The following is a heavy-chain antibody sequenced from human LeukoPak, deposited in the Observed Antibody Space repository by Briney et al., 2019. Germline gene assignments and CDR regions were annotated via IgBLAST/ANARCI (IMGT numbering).Heavy chain of an antibody. D-gene: IGHD5-24*01. CDR3: ARVEMATPDY. Sequence: GESLRISCKGSGYSFTSYWIGWVRQLPGKGLEWMGIIYPGDSDTRYSPSFQGQVTISAHKSISTAYLQWSSLKASDPAMYYCARVEMATPDYWGQGTLVTVSS. CDR2: IYPGDSDT. J-gene: IGHJ4*02. CDR1: GYSFTSYW. V-gene: IGHV5-51*01.